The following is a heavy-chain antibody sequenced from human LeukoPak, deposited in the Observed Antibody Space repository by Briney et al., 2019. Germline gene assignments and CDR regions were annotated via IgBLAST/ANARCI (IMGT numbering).Heavy chain of an antibody. CDR2: MNPNSGNT. D-gene: IGHD3-22*01. CDR3: ARGWAYYYDSSGQDAFDI. J-gene: IGHJ3*02. Sequence: ASVKVSCKASGYTFTSYDINWVRQATGQGLEWMGWMNPNSGNTGYAQKFQGRVTMTTDTSTSTAYMELRSLRSDDTAVYYCARGWAYYYDSSGQDAFDIWGQGTMVTVSS. V-gene: IGHV1-8*01. CDR1: GYTFTSYD.